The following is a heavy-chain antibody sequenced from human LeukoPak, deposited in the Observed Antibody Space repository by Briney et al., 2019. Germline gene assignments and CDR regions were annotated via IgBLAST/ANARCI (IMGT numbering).Heavy chain of an antibody. Sequence: ASVKVSCKASGYTFTSYDINWVRQATGQGLAWMGWMNPDSGNTGYAQKFQGRVTMTRNTSISTAYMELSSLRSEDTAVYYCARGRRYCSGGSCYYSFEYWGQGTLVTVSS. D-gene: IGHD2-15*01. CDR1: GYTFTSYD. J-gene: IGHJ4*02. CDR3: ARGRRYCSGGSCYYSFEY. V-gene: IGHV1-8*01. CDR2: MNPDSGNT.